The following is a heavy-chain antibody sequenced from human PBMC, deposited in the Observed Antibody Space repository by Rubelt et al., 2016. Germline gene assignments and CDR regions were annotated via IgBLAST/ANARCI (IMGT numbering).Heavy chain of an antibody. CDR3: AREAYSGRYPLIDY. Sequence: QVQLVQSGAEVKKPGASVEVSCKASGYTFTTYGINWVRQAPGQGLEWMGWISAYNGNTNHAQKLQGRVTRTTDTSTSTAYMELRSLRSDDTAVYYCAREAYSGRYPLIDYWGQGTLVTVSS. CDR2: ISAYNGNT. CDR1: GYTFTTYG. J-gene: IGHJ4*02. V-gene: IGHV1-18*01. D-gene: IGHD1-26*01.